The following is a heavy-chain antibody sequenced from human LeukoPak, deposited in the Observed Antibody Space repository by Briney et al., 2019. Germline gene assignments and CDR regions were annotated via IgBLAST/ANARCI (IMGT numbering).Heavy chain of an antibody. J-gene: IGHJ6*02. CDR1: GYTFTSYG. Sequence: ASVKVSCKASGYTFTSYGISWVRQAPGQGLEWMGWISAYNGNTNYAQKLQGRVTMTTDTSTSTAYMELRSLRSDDTAVYYCARGKYYGSGSPYYYYGMDVWGQGTTVTVSS. V-gene: IGHV1-18*01. CDR2: ISAYNGNT. CDR3: ARGKYYGSGSPYYYYGMDV. D-gene: IGHD3-10*01.